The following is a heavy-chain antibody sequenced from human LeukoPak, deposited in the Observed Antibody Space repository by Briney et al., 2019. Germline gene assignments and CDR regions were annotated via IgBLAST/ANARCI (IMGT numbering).Heavy chain of an antibody. Sequence: PGGSLRLSCAASGFTFDEYAMHWVRQAPGKGLVWVSRINTDGSSTSYADSVKGRFTISRDNSKNTLYLQMNSLRAEDTAVYYCANIRYGDYFDYWGQGTLVTVSS. J-gene: IGHJ4*02. CDR3: ANIRYGDYFDY. D-gene: IGHD2/OR15-2a*01. V-gene: IGHV3-74*01. CDR2: INTDGSST. CDR1: GFTFDEYA.